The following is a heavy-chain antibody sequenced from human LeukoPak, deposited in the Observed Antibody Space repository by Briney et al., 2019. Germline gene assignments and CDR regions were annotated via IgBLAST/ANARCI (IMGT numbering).Heavy chain of an antibody. CDR3: TRDSGYSYGYVLDY. V-gene: IGHV3-49*04. J-gene: IGHJ4*02. Sequence: GGSLRLSCTASGFTVGDYSMSWVRQAPGKGLEWVCFIRSKAYGETTEYAAYVKGRFTDSRDDSKSIAYLQMNGLKTEDTAVYYCTRDSGYSYGYVLDYWGQGTLVTVSS. D-gene: IGHD5-18*01. CDR2: IRSKAYGETT. CDR1: GFTVGDYS.